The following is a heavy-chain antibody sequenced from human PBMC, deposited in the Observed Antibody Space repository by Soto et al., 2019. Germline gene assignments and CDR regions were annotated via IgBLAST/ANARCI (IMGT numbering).Heavy chain of an antibody. Sequence: QVQLVESGGGVVQPGRSLRLSCAASGFTFSSYGMHWVRQAPGKGLEWVAVIWYDGSNKYYADSVKGRFTISRDNSKNTLDLQMNSLRAEDTAVYYCARTGGYGSGMNWFDPWGQGTLVTVSS. CDR1: GFTFSSYG. CDR3: ARTGGYGSGMNWFDP. D-gene: IGHD3-10*01. CDR2: IWYDGSNK. V-gene: IGHV3-33*01. J-gene: IGHJ5*02.